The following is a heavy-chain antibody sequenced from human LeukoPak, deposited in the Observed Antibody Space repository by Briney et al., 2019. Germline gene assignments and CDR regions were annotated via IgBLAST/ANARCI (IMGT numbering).Heavy chain of an antibody. CDR3: TKGAGWLIDY. J-gene: IGHJ4*02. D-gene: IGHD5-12*01. Sequence: PSETLSLICTFSGGSVSPSFWSWIRQPPGKGLEWIGYIHNDGSTKYNPPLKGRVTISEDTSKNRFSLNMNSVTAEDTAVYYCTKGAGWLIDYWGQGTLVTVSS. V-gene: IGHV4-59*02. CDR2: IHNDGST. CDR1: GGSVSPSF.